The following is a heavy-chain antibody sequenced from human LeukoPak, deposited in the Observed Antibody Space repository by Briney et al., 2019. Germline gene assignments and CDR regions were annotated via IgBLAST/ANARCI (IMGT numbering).Heavy chain of an antibody. D-gene: IGHD3-10*01. V-gene: IGHV4-34*01. CDR1: GGSFSGYY. CDR2: INHSGST. J-gene: IGHJ5*02. CDR3: ARVLWFGESNWFDP. Sequence: SETLSLTCAVYGGSFSGYYWSWIRQPPGKGLEWIGEINHSGSTNYNPSLKSRVTISLDTTKNQFSLKLSSVTAADTAVYYCARVLWFGESNWFDPWGRGTLVTVSS.